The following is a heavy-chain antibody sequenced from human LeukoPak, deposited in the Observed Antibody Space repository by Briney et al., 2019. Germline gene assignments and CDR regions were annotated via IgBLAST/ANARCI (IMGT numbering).Heavy chain of an antibody. CDR2: IISIFGTA. CDR1: GYTLTELS. Sequence: ASVKVSCKVSGYTLTELSMHWVRQAPGKGLEWMGGIISIFGTANYAQKFQGRVTITADESTSTAYMELSSLRSEDTAVYYCHYYDSSGYYERSGWFDPWGQGTLVTVSS. D-gene: IGHD3-22*01. J-gene: IGHJ5*02. V-gene: IGHV1-69*13. CDR3: HYYDSSGYYERSGWFDP.